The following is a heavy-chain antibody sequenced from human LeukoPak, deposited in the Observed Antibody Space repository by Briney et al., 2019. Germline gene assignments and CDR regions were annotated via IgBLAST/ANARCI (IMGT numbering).Heavy chain of an antibody. V-gene: IGHV3-74*01. Sequence: GGSLRLSCAASGFTFRNYWMHWVPEAPGKGLVWVSRISRDGATTHYAGSVKGRFTISRDNAKNMVYLQMDSLSAEDTAVYYCVRLLDIDYWGQGTLVTVSS. D-gene: IGHD1-1*01. J-gene: IGHJ4*02. CDR3: VRLLDIDY. CDR1: GFTFRNYW. CDR2: ISRDGATT.